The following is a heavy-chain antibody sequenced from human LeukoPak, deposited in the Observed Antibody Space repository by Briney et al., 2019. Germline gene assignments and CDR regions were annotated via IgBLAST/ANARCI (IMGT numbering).Heavy chain of an antibody. J-gene: IGHJ4*02. D-gene: IGHD1-26*01. V-gene: IGHV1-18*01. CDR2: ISPYNGNT. Sequence: ASVKVSCKASGNTFINYGISGVRQAPGEGLEWMGWISPYNGNTKYLQKLQGRVTMTTDTSTSTAYMEVSSLRSDDTAVYYCAREESIGSYQFLHDYWGQGTLVTVSS. CDR1: GNTFINYG. CDR3: AREESIGSYQFLHDY.